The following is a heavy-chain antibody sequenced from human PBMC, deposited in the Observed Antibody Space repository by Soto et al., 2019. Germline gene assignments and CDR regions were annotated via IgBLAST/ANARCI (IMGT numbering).Heavy chain of an antibody. CDR2: IYYSGST. V-gene: IGHV4-31*03. J-gene: IGHJ5*02. CDR1: GCSISSGGYY. CDR3: ARDQAVPAAYNWFDT. D-gene: IGHD2-2*01. Sequence: TLSLTCTVSGCSISSGGYYWSWIRQHPGKGLEWIGYIYYSGSTYYNPSLKSRVTISVDTSKNQFSLKLSSVTAADTAVYYCARDQAVPAAYNWFDTWGQGTLVTVS.